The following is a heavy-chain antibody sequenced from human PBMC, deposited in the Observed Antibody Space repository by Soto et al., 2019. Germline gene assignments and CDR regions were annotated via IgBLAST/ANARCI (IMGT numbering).Heavy chain of an antibody. D-gene: IGHD5-18*01. V-gene: IGHV4-59*02. CDR2: IYYTGTH. Sequence: SETLSLTCSVSGGSVSNYYWSWVRQPPGKRLEWIGYIYYTGTHDYNPSLRGRATISVDTSKDQFSLKLTSVTAEDTAVYYCAKDHRYSYGANWFDPWGQGTLVTVSS. J-gene: IGHJ5*02. CDR3: AKDHRYSYGANWFDP. CDR1: GGSVSNYY.